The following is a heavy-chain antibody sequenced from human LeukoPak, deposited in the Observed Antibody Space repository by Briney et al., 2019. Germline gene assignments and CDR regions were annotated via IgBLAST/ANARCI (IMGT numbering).Heavy chain of an antibody. J-gene: IGHJ4*02. V-gene: IGHV4-4*02. Sequence: PSETLSLTCAVSGGSISTSNWWSWVRQPPGKGLEWIGEIYHNGGTNYNPSLKSRATISVDKSKNQFSLKLSSVTAADTAVYYCASLRYILTGYYSWGLGTLVTVSS. CDR2: IYHNGGT. CDR3: ASLRYILTGYYS. CDR1: GGSISTSNW. D-gene: IGHD3-9*01.